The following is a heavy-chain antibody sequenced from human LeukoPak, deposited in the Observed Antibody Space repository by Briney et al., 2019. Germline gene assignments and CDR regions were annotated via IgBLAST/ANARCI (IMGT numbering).Heavy chain of an antibody. Sequence: GASVKVSCKASGYTFTGYYMHWVRQAPGQGLEWMGRINPNSGGTNYAQKFQGRVTMTRDTSISTAYMELSRLRSDDTVVYYCASQLGYCSSTSCRWGQGTLVTVSS. CDR1: GYTFTGYY. D-gene: IGHD2-2*01. CDR3: ASQLGYCSSTSCR. J-gene: IGHJ4*02. CDR2: INPNSGGT. V-gene: IGHV1-2*05.